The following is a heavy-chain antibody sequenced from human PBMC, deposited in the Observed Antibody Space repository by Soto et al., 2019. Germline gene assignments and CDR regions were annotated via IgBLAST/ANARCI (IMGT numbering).Heavy chain of an antibody. V-gene: IGHV3-30*03. Sequence: KGLECVAVISYDGSNKYYADSVKGRFTISRDNSKNTLYLQMNSLRAEDKAVFFFQAEDGIRDSVPVSAFLLNRSSDL. CDR2: ISYDGSNK. CDR3: QAEDGIRDSVPVSAFLLNRSSDL. J-gene: IGHJ2*01. D-gene: IGHD3-9*01.